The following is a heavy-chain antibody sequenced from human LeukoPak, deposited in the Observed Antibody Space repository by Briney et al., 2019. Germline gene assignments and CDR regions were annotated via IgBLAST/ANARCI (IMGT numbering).Heavy chain of an antibody. CDR3: ARHEVTAAAGTEFDS. Sequence: PGGSLRLSCAASGFTVSSNYMSWVRQAPGKGLEWVSVIYSGGSTYYADSVKGRFTISRDNSKNTLYLQMNSLRAEDTAVYYCARHEVTAAAGTEFDSWGQGTLVTVSS. CDR2: IYSGGST. J-gene: IGHJ4*02. CDR1: GFTVSSNY. D-gene: IGHD6-13*01. V-gene: IGHV3-53*01.